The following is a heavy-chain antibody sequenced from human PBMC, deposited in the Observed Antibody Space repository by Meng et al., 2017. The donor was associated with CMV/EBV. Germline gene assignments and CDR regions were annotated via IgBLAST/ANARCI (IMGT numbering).Heavy chain of an antibody. D-gene: IGHD3-3*01. CDR3: ARDPHPYDFWSGYYNPLYYYGMDV. J-gene: IGHJ6*02. CDR2: ISSSSSDI. Sequence: GESLKISCAASGFTFSSYSLNWVRQAPGKGLEWVSSISSSSSDIYYADSVKGRFTISRDNDKNSLYLQMNSLRAEDTAVYYCARDPHPYDFWSGYYNPLYYYGMDVWGQGTTVTVSS. V-gene: IGHV3-21*01. CDR1: GFTFSSYS.